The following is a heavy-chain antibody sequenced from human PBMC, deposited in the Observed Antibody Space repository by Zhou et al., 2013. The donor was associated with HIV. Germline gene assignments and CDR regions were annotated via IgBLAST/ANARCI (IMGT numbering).Heavy chain of an antibody. CDR1: GGTFSSYA. J-gene: IGHJ6*03. V-gene: IGHV1-69*05. Sequence: QVQLVQSGAEVKKPGSSVKVSCKASGGTFSSYAISWVRQAPGQGLEWMGGIIPIFGTANYAQKFQGRVTITTDESTSTAYMELSSLRSEDTAVYYCARDRGGYDSVDYYYYMDVWGKGTTVTVSS. CDR3: ARDRGGYDSVDYYYYMDV. CDR2: IIPIFGTA. D-gene: IGHD5-12*01.